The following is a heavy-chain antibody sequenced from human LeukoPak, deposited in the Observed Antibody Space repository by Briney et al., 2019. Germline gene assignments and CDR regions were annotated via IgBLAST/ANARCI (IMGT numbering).Heavy chain of an antibody. J-gene: IGHJ4*02. CDR3: ARGQWWSYYSDY. D-gene: IGHD2-15*01. CDR2: ISSSSSYI. Sequence: PGGSLRLSCAASGFTFSSYSMNWVRQAPGKGLEWVSSISSSSSYIYYADSVKGRFTISRDNAKNSLYLQMNSLRAEDTAVYYCARGQWWSYYSDYWGQGTLVTVSS. V-gene: IGHV3-21*01. CDR1: GFTFSSYS.